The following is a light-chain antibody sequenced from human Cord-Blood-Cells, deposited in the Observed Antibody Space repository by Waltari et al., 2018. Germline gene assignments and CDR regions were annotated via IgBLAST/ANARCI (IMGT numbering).Light chain of an antibody. J-gene: IGLJ2*01. CDR1: SSNIRAGYY. Sequence: QSVLTQPPSVSGAPGQRVTIPCPGSSSNIRAGYYVHWYQQLPGTAPKLLIYGNSNRPSGVPDRFSGSKSGTSASLAITGLQAEDEADYYCQSYDSSLSGVVFGGGTKLTVL. CDR2: GNS. V-gene: IGLV1-40*01. CDR3: QSYDSSLSGVV.